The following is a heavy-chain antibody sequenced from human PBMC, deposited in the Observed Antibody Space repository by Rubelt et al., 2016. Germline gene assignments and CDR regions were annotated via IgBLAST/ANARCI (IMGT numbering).Heavy chain of an antibody. Sequence: LQLQQSGPGLVRPSDTLSLNCSVSGVSMSSGSYYWAWIRQPPGTGLEWIGCIYYTGSAYYNPSLTRRPTISVDTSKNQVVLKFSSGTAADTAVYYCARDLTGGLTFPSGQGTLVTVSS. CDR2: IYYTGSA. CDR3: ARDLTGGLTFP. J-gene: IGHJ5*02. CDR1: GVSMSSGSYY. V-gene: IGHV4-39*06. D-gene: IGHD4/OR15-4a*01.